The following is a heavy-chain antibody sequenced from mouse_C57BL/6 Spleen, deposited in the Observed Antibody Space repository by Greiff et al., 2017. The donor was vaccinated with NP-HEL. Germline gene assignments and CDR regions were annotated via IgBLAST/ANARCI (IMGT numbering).Heavy chain of an antibody. Sequence: VQLKESGPELVKPGASVKLSCKASGYTFTSYWMHWVKQRPGQGLEWIGMIHPNSGSTNYNEKFKSKATLTVDKSSSTAYMQLSSLTSEDSAVYYCARYGNYYFDYWGQGTTLTVAS. CDR2: IHPNSGST. J-gene: IGHJ2*01. CDR3: ARYGNYYFDY. D-gene: IGHD2-1*01. V-gene: IGHV1-64*01. CDR1: GYTFTSYW.